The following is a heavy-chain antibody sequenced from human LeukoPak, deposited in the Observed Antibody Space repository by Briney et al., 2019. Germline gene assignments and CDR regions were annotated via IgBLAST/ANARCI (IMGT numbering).Heavy chain of an antibody. Sequence: GGSLRLPCAASGFTFSSYAMHWVRQAPGKGLEWVAVISYDGSNKYYADSVKGRFTISRDNSKNTLYLQMNSLRAEDTAVYYCARDGAHLGSYYDFWSGYYPPSYYYYYGMDVWGQGTTVTVSS. CDR1: GFTFSSYA. CDR2: ISYDGSNK. J-gene: IGHJ6*02. D-gene: IGHD3-3*01. CDR3: ARDGAHLGSYYDFWSGYYPPSYYYYYGMDV. V-gene: IGHV3-30-3*01.